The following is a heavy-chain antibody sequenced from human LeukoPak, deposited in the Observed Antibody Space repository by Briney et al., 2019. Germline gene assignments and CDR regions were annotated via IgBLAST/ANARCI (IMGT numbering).Heavy chain of an antibody. J-gene: IGHJ4*02. CDR1: GASINSSSYC. Sequence: SETLSLTCTVSGASINSSSYCWGWIRQPPGKGLEWIGSIYYRGSTFYTPSLKSRVTISVDTSKNQFSLKLSSVTAADTALYYCARRSEGVDYWGQGTLVTVSS. CDR3: ARRSEGVDY. D-gene: IGHD3-10*01. V-gene: IGHV4-39*01. CDR2: IYYRGST.